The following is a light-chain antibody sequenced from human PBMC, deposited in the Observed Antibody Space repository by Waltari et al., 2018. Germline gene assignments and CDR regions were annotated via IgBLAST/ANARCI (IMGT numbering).Light chain of an antibody. CDR2: DNS. J-gene: IGLJ3*02. CDR1: SSNIGAVFL. V-gene: IGLV1-40*01. CDR3: QSFDTSLTAWV. Sequence: QSVLTQPPSVSGAPGQRVTISCTGSSSNIGAVFLVHWYQQLPGTVPKLLIFDNSHRPSGVPARFSGSRSGTSASLAITGLQAEDEADYYCQSFDTSLTAWVFGGGTKLTVL.